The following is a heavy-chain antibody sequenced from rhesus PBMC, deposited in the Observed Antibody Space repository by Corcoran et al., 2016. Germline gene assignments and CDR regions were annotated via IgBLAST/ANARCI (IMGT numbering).Heavy chain of an antibody. D-gene: IGHD6-13*01. CDR3: TRAGPFFGLDP. CDR2: ISESGGTI. J-gene: IGHJ6*01. Sequence: DVQLVESGGGLVKPGGSLRLSCVASGFTFSSYEMHWVRQAPGKGLEWVSVISESGGTIYYADSVKGRFTISRDNARNSVFRQMSSLGAEDAGVYYCTRAGPFFGLDPWGQGVVVTGSS. CDR1: GFTFSSYE. V-gene: IGHV3-100*02.